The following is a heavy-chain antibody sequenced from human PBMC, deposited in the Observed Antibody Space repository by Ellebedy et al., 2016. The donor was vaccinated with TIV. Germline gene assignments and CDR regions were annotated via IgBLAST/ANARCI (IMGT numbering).Heavy chain of an antibody. Sequence: GESLKISCAASGFTFSAFSMSWVRQASGKGLEWVANIRQDGSEKFYVDSVKGRFTISRDNAEKSLYLQMNSLRFDDTAVYYCARSTTWRSNFDSWGQGTLVTVSS. D-gene: IGHD1-14*01. J-gene: IGHJ4*02. CDR1: GFTFSAFS. V-gene: IGHV3-7*01. CDR3: ARSTTWRSNFDS. CDR2: IRQDGSEK.